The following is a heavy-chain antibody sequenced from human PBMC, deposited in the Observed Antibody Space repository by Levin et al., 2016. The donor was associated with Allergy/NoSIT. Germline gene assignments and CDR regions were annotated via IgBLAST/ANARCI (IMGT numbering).Heavy chain of an antibody. CDR3: ARHHYGGGMDV. Sequence: WIRQPPGKGLEWIGYIYYSGSTNYNPSLKSRVTISVDTSKNQFSLRLSSVTAADTAVFYCARHHYGGGMDVWGQGTTVTVSS. V-gene: IGHV4-59*08. D-gene: IGHD3-10*01. J-gene: IGHJ6*02. CDR2: IYYSGST.